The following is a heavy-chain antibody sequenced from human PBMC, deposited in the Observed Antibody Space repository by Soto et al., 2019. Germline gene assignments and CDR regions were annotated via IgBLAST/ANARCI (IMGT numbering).Heavy chain of an antibody. Sequence: GESLKISCKGSGYSFTTYWIGWVRQMPGKVLEWMGIIYPGDSYTRXXPSFQGQXXISADKCIISXDLQWXSVRASDTAMYYCARKAGGLDVWRQGTTVTVSS. D-gene: IGHD6-13*01. CDR1: GYSFTTYW. J-gene: IGHJ6*02. CDR3: ARKAGGLDV. V-gene: IGHV5-51*06. CDR2: IYPGDSYT.